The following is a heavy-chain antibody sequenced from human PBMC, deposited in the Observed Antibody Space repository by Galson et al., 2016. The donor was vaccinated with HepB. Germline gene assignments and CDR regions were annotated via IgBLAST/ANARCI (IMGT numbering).Heavy chain of an antibody. CDR3: ARVFPARCSGRSCFSEGAFDI. J-gene: IGHJ3*02. CDR1: GFTFSTHW. V-gene: IGHV3-74*01. Sequence: SLRLSCAASGFTFSTHWMHWVRQAPGEGLVCVSRISEDGRATNYADSVKGRFAISRDNAKNTLYLQMNSLSAEDTAIYYCARVFPARCSGRSCFSEGAFDIWGQGTMVIVSS. CDR2: ISEDGRAT. D-gene: IGHD2-15*01.